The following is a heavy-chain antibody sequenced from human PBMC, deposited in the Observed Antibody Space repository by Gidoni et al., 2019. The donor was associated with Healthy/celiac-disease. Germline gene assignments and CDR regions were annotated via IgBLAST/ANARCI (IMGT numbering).Heavy chain of an antibody. Sequence: VQLAASGGGVIQTGRSLRLSCAAPGFTFNSYAMHWVRQAPGKGVEWVAVISYDGSNKYYADSVKGRFTISRDNSKNTLYLQMNSLRAEDTAVYYCARDRITMIVGDWFDPWGQGTLVTVSS. J-gene: IGHJ5*02. CDR3: ARDRITMIVGDWFDP. CDR1: GFTFNSYA. V-gene: IGHV3-30*04. CDR2: ISYDGSNK. D-gene: IGHD3-22*01.